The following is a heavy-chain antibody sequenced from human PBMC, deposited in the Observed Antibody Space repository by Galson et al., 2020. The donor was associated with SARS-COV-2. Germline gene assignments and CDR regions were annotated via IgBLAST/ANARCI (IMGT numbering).Heavy chain of an antibody. J-gene: IGHJ6*03. D-gene: IGHD1-26*01. CDR1: GFGVNGRF. V-gene: IGHV3-53*01. CDR2: VYHDGRT. Sequence: GGSLRLSCAASGFGVNGRFLSWVRQAPGKGLQWVAIVYHDGRTDYADSVKGRFTVSRDISENTLSLQMNTLRVEDTALYYCVAGAKGSYHGDYYYMDVWGKGATVTVSS. CDR3: VAGAKGSYHGDYYYMDV.